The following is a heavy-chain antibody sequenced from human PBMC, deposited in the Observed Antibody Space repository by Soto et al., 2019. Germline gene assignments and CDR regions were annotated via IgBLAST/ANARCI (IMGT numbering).Heavy chain of an antibody. Sequence: QVQLVQSGAEVKKPGSSVKVSCKASGGTFSSYAISWVRQAPGQGLEWMGGIIPIFGTANYAQKFQGRVTITADESTSTAYMELSSLRSEDTAVYYCARRSAAGRNPYYYYGMDVWGQGTTVTVSS. CDR2: IIPIFGTA. D-gene: IGHD6-13*01. J-gene: IGHJ6*02. V-gene: IGHV1-69*01. CDR3: ARRSAAGRNPYYYYGMDV. CDR1: GGTFSSYA.